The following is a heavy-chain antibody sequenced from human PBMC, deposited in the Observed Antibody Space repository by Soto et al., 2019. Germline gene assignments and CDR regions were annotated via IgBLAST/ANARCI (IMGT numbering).Heavy chain of an antibody. CDR3: TKRRNVLRFLEWSSGMEV. CDR2: ISDDGSNK. CDR1: GFTFSNYG. Sequence: GGSLRLSCAASGFTFSNYGMHWVRQAPGKGLEWVAFISDDGSNKYYADSMKGRFTMSRDNSKRTPYLQMSSLRVEDTAVYYCTKRRNVLRFLEWSSGMEVWGQGTTVTVSS. D-gene: IGHD3-3*01. V-gene: IGHV3-30*18. J-gene: IGHJ6*02.